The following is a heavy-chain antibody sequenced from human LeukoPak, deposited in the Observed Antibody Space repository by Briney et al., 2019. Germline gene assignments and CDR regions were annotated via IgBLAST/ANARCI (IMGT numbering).Heavy chain of an antibody. CDR1: GGTFSSYA. D-gene: IGHD2-8*01. CDR2: IIPTFGTA. Sequence: GSSVKVSCKASGGTFSSYAISWVRQAPGQGLEWMGGIIPTFGTANYAQKFQGRVTITADESTSTAYMELSSLRSEDTAVYYCARVGAILYPPEFDPWGQGTLVTVSS. CDR3: ARVGAILYPPEFDP. J-gene: IGHJ5*02. V-gene: IGHV1-69*01.